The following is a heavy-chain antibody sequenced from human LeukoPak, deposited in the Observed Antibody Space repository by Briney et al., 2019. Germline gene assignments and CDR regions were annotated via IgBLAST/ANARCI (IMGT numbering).Heavy chain of an antibody. D-gene: IGHD5-24*01. Sequence: GGSLRLSCAASGFTFSDYTMNWVRQAPGKGLEWVSYISSSSRTIYYADSVKGRFTISRDNAKNSLYLQMNSLRAEDTAVYYCAREGDGHRNYYFDYWGQGTLVTVSS. CDR3: AREGDGHRNYYFDY. J-gene: IGHJ4*02. V-gene: IGHV3-48*04. CDR2: ISSSSRTI. CDR1: GFTFSDYT.